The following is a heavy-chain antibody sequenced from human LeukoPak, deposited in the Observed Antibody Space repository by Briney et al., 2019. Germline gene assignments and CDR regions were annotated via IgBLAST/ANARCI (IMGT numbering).Heavy chain of an antibody. CDR1: GGTFSSYA. D-gene: IGHD2-21*02. Sequence: SVKVSCKASGGTFSSYAISWVRQAPGQGLEWMGGIIPIFGTANYAQKFQGRVTITTDGSTSTAYMELSSLRSEDTAVYYCARLKGCLSGGDCYYYYYYGMDVWGQGATVTVSS. J-gene: IGHJ6*02. CDR3: ARLKGCLSGGDCYYYYYYGMDV. CDR2: IIPIFGTA. V-gene: IGHV1-69*05.